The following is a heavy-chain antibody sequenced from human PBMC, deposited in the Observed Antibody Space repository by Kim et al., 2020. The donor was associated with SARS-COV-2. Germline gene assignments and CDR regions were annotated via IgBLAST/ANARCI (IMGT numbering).Heavy chain of an antibody. Sequence: ESGKGRFTVSRDNSKNTLYLQRNSLRGEDTSVYSCAKDLPNRWTFDYWGQGTLVVVSS. CDR3: AKDLPNRWTFDY. D-gene: IGHD1-1*01. J-gene: IGHJ4*02. V-gene: IGHV3-30*02.